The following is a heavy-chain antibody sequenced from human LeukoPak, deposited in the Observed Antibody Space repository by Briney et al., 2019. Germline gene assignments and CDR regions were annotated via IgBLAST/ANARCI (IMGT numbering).Heavy chain of an antibody. Sequence: PSQTLSLTCTVSGGSINRGYWSWVRQHPGKGLEWIGHILYSGSTFYNPSLKSRVTIAVHTSRDQFSLQLTSVTAADTAVYYCASGYGSGWFDRWGQGTLVSVSS. CDR2: ILYSGST. CDR1: GGSINRGY. D-gene: IGHD6-13*01. CDR3: ASGYGSGWFDR. V-gene: IGHV4-30-4*08. J-gene: IGHJ5*02.